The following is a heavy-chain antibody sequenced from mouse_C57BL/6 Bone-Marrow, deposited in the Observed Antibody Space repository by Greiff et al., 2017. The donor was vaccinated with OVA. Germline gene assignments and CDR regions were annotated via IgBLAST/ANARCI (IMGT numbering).Heavy chain of an antibody. V-gene: IGHV1-42*01. D-gene: IGHD1-1*01. CDR3: AREDYYGRAWFAY. J-gene: IGHJ3*01. CDR1: GYSFTGYY. Sequence: VQLKESGPELVKPGASVKISCKASGYSFTGYYMNWVKQSPEKSLEWIGEINPSTGGTTYNQKFKAKATLTVDKSSSTAYMQLKSLTSEDSAVYYCAREDYYGRAWFAYWGQGTLVTVSA. CDR2: INPSTGGT.